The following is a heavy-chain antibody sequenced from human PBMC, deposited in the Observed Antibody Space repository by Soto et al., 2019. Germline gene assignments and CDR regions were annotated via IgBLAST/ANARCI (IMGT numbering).Heavy chain of an antibody. Sequence: GASVKVSCKASGYTFTSHYVHWVRQALGQGLEWMGIINPSGGSPSYAQKFQGRVTMTRDTSTSTVYMELISLRSEDTAVFYCARGVYNAMDVWGQGTPVTVSS. CDR3: ARGVYNAMDV. CDR1: GYTFTSHY. V-gene: IGHV1-46*03. CDR2: INPSGGSP. J-gene: IGHJ6*02. D-gene: IGHD3-10*01.